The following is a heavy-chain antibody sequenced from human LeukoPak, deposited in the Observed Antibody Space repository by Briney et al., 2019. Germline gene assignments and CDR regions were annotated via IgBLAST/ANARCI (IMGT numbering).Heavy chain of an antibody. J-gene: IGHJ3*02. Sequence: SETLSLTCTLSGRSISRYYWSWIRQPPGEGLEWIVVIYYSGSTNYNPSLKSRVTISVATSKNQFSLRLTSVTAADTAVYYCARVRRRLDAFDSWGQGTMVTASS. V-gene: IGHV4-59*01. CDR3: ARVRRRLDAFDS. CDR2: IYYSGST. CDR1: GRSISRYY.